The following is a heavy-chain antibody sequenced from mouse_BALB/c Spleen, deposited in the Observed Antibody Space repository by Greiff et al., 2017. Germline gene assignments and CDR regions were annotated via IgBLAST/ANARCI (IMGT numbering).Heavy chain of an antibody. J-gene: IGHJ4*01. D-gene: IGHD2-1*01. Sequence: EVQLVESGGGLVQPGGSRKLSCAASGFTFSSFGMHWVRQAPEKGLEWVAYISSGSSTIYYADTVKGRFTISRDNPKNTLFLQMTSLRSEDTAMYYCARGGNSYAMDYWGQGTSVTVSS. V-gene: IGHV5-17*02. CDR2: ISSGSSTI. CDR3: ARGGNSYAMDY. CDR1: GFTFSSFG.